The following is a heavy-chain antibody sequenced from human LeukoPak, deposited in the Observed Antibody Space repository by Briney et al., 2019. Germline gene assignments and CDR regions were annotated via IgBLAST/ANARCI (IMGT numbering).Heavy chain of an antibody. V-gene: IGHV3-53*01. D-gene: IGHD2-21*02. CDR3: ARGTVTAPDY. CDR2: IYSGGST. CDR1: GITVRNNY. Sequence: TGGSLRLSCAASGITVRNNYMSWVRQAPGKGLEWVSLIYSGGSTYYADSVKGRFTISRDNSKNTLYLQMNRLRPEDTAVYYCARGTVTAPDYWGQGTLVTVSS. J-gene: IGHJ4*02.